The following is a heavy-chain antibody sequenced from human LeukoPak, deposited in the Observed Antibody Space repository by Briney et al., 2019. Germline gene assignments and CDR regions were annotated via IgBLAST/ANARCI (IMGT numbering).Heavy chain of an antibody. D-gene: IGHD5-18*01. Sequence: SETLSLTCTVSGGSISSSSYYWSWIRQPPGKGLEWIGYIYYSGSTNYNPSLKSRVTISVDTSKNQFSLKLSSVTAADTAVYYCATSYGYDAFDIWGQGTMVTVSS. CDR3: ATSYGYDAFDI. CDR1: GGSISSSSYY. J-gene: IGHJ3*02. V-gene: IGHV4-61*01. CDR2: IYYSGST.